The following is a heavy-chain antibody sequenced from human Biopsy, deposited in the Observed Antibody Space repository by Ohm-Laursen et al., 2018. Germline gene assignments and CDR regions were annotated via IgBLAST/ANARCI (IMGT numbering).Heavy chain of an antibody. CDR2: ISANGATS. J-gene: IGHJ5*02. V-gene: IGHV3-23*01. D-gene: IGHD3-3*01. CDR3: AKGGAISIFGVVINNCFDP. Sequence: GQTLSLTCAAPGFTFSSYGMSWVRQAPGKGPEWVSIISANGATSYYAVSVKGRFTISRDNSKNTLYLQMSSVRADDTAIYYCAKGGAISIFGVVINNCFDPRGQGTLVTVSS. CDR1: GFTFSSYG.